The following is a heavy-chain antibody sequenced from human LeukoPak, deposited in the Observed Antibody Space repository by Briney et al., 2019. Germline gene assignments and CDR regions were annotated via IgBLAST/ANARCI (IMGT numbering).Heavy chain of an antibody. Sequence: SVKVSCKASGGTFSSYAISWVRQAPGQGLEWMGRIIPIFGTANYAQKFQGRVTITTDESTSTAYMELSSLRSEDTAVYYCARDPDSSSWYSNWFDPWGQGXLVTVS. D-gene: IGHD6-13*01. CDR2: IIPIFGTA. CDR1: GGTFSSYA. V-gene: IGHV1-69*05. CDR3: ARDPDSSSWYSNWFDP. J-gene: IGHJ5*02.